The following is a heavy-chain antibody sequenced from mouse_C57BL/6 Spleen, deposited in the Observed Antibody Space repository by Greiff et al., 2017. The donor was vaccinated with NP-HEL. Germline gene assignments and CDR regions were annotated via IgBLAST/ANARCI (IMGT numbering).Heavy chain of an antibody. CDR3: ARVRAITTVVVREGVYFDY. J-gene: IGHJ2*01. CDR2: ISDGGSYT. CDR1: GFTFSSYA. Sequence: EVKLVESGGGLVKPGGSLKLSCAASGFTFSSYAMSWVRQTPEKRLEWVATISDGGSYTYYPDNVKGRFTISRDNAKNNLYLQMSHLKSEDTAMYYCARVRAITTVVVREGVYFDYWGQGTTLTVSS. D-gene: IGHD1-1*01. V-gene: IGHV5-4*03.